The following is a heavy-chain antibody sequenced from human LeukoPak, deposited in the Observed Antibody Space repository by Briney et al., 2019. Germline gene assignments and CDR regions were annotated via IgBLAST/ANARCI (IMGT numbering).Heavy chain of an antibody. CDR2: ISSSSSYI. CDR1: GFTFSSYS. V-gene: IGHV3-21*01. Sequence: GGSLRLSWAASGFTFSSYSMKWVRQAPGKGLEWVSSISSSSSYIYYADSVKGRFTISRDNAKNSLYLQMNSLRAEDTAVYYCARETGSGSYYKGGAHFDYWGQGTLVTVSS. CDR3: ARETGSGSYYKGGAHFDY. J-gene: IGHJ4*02. D-gene: IGHD3-10*01.